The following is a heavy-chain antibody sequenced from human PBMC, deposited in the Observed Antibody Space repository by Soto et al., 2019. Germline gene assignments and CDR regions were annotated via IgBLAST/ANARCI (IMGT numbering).Heavy chain of an antibody. J-gene: IGHJ4*02. Sequence: EVQLVQSGAEVKEPGESLRISCKGSGYSFTSYWISWVRQMPGKGLVWMGRIDPSDSYTNYSPSFQGHVTISADKSISTAYLQWSSLKASDTAMYYCARLQPAAGDNDLTFDYWGQGILVTVSS. V-gene: IGHV5-10-1*01. CDR3: ARLQPAAGDNDLTFDY. CDR2: IDPSDSYT. D-gene: IGHD6-13*01. CDR1: GYSFTSYW.